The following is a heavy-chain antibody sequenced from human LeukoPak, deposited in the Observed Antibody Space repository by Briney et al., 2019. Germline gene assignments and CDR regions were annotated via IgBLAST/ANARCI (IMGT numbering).Heavy chain of an antibody. CDR3: ARHQQRGRYYGSGRNFDY. D-gene: IGHD3-10*01. CDR2: IHTSGST. Sequence: AETLSLTCTVSGGSISSYYWSWIRQPPGKVLEWIGRIHTSGSTNYSPSLKSRVTISVDTSKNQFSLKLSSVTAADTAVYYCARHQQRGRYYGSGRNFDYWGQGTLVTVSS. CDR1: GGSISSYY. J-gene: IGHJ4*02. V-gene: IGHV4-4*07.